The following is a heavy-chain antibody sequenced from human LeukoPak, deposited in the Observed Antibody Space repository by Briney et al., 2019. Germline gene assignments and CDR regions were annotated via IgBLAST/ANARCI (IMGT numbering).Heavy chain of an antibody. D-gene: IGHD6-13*01. Sequence: SETLSLTCAVSGGSISSYYWSWIRQPPGKGLEWIGYIYYSGSTNYNPSLKSRVTISVDTSKNQFSLKLSSVTAADTAVYYCARGVQIATFDHWGQGTLVTVSS. CDR1: GGSISSYY. V-gene: IGHV4-59*01. J-gene: IGHJ4*02. CDR3: ARGVQIATFDH. CDR2: IYYSGST.